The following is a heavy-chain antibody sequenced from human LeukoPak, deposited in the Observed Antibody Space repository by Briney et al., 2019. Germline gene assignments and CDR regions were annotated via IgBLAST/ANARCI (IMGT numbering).Heavy chain of an antibody. J-gene: IGHJ5*02. D-gene: IGHD5-18*01. Sequence: PSETLSLTCTVSGGSISSYYWSWIRQPPGKGLEWIGYIYYSGSTNYNPSLKSRVTISVDTSKNQFSLKLSSVTAADTAVYYCARVSHVDTAETGWFDPWGQGTLVTVSS. CDR2: IYYSGST. CDR3: ARVSHVDTAETGWFDP. V-gene: IGHV4-59*01. CDR1: GGSISSYY.